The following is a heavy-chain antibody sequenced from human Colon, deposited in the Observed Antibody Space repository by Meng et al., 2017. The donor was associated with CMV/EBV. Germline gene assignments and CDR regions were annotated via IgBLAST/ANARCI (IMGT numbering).Heavy chain of an antibody. J-gene: IGHJ4*02. D-gene: IGHD3-10*01. CDR1: GFTFSTYG. V-gene: IGHV3-30*02. CDR2: IDIDGTQR. Sequence: GESLKISCGASGFTFSTYGMHWLRQAPGKGLEWLSFIDIDGTQRHNADIVWGRFIVSKDKSKNTVFLEMNSLRVGDTAVYYCVGHQGGPRDGVRLVWGQGTQVTVSS. CDR3: VGHQGGPRDGVRLV.